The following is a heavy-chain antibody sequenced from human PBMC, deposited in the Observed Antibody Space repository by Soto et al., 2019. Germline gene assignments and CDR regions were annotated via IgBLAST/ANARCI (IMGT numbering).Heavy chain of an antibody. CDR2: IYYSGST. V-gene: IGHV4-39*01. J-gene: IGHJ4*02. D-gene: IGHD3-3*01. CDR3: ARQYYDFWSGENDY. Sequence: QLQLQESGPGLVKPSETLSLTCTVSGGSISSSIYYWGWIRQPPGKGLEWIGSIYYSGSTSYNPSRKIRVTISVDTSKNQFSLKLSSVTAADTAVYYCARQYYDFWSGENDYWGQGTLVTVSS. CDR1: GGSISSSIYY.